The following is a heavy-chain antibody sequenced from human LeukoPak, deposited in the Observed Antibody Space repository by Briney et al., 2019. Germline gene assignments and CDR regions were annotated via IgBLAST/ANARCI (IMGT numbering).Heavy chain of an antibody. CDR2: MNPNSGNT. Sequence: EASVKVSCKASGYTFTSYDINWVRQATGQGLKWMGWMNPNSGNTGYAQKFQGRVTMTRDTSTSTVYMELSSLRSEDTAVYYCARGPLLRSPPPEIWGQGTMVTVSS. CDR3: ARGPLLRSPPPEI. CDR1: GYTFTSYD. J-gene: IGHJ3*02. D-gene: IGHD4-17*01. V-gene: IGHV1-8*02.